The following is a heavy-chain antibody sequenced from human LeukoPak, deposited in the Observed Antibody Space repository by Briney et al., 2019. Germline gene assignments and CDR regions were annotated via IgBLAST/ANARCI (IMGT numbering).Heavy chain of an antibody. Sequence: GASVKVSCKASGYTFASFGTTWVRQAPGQGLEWMGWINTHNGDTNYAQKLQGRVTMTTDTSTSTAYMELSSLRSEDTAVYYCARVHRSSSWKAFDIWGQGTMATVSS. J-gene: IGHJ3*02. V-gene: IGHV1-18*01. CDR2: INTHNGDT. CDR3: ARVHRSSSWKAFDI. D-gene: IGHD6-13*01. CDR1: GYTFASFG.